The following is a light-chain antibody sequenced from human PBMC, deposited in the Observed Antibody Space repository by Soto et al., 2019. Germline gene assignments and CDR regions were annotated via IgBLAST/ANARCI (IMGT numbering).Light chain of an antibody. Sequence: QSVLTQPPSASGTPGQRVTISCSGSSSNIGSRAVNWYQQLPGTAPKLLVYRDNQRPSGVPDRFFGSKSSTSASLAISGLQSEDEADYYCSTWDDSLNGQVFGGGTKLTVL. CDR2: RDN. CDR3: STWDDSLNGQV. J-gene: IGLJ2*01. V-gene: IGLV1-44*01. CDR1: SSNIGSRA.